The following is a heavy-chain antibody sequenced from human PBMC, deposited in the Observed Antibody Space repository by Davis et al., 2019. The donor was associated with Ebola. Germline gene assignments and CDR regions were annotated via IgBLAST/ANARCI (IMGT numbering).Heavy chain of an antibody. Sequence: PGGSLRLSCAASGFTFSSYWMHWVRQAPGKGLVWVSRINSDGSSTSYADSVKGRFTISRDNAKNTLYLQKNSLRVEDTAVYYCAREMATTNDAFDIWGQGTMVSVSS. CDR3: AREMATTNDAFDI. CDR2: INSDGSST. CDR1: GFTFSSYW. J-gene: IGHJ3*02. V-gene: IGHV3-74*01. D-gene: IGHD5-24*01.